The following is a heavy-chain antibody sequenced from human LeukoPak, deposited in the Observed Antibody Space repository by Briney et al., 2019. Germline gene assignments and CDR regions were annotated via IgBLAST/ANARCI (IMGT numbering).Heavy chain of an antibody. CDR2: INHSGST. CDR3: ARDGYDFWSGYPAVFAAGYGMDV. V-gene: IGHV4-34*01. CDR1: GGSFSGYY. J-gene: IGHJ6*02. Sequence: SETLSLTCAVYGGSFSGYYWSWIRQPPGKGLEWIGEINHSGSTNYNPSLKSRVTMSVDTSKNQFSLKLSSVTAADTAVYYCARDGYDFWSGYPAVFAAGYGMDVWGQGTTVTVSS. D-gene: IGHD3-3*01.